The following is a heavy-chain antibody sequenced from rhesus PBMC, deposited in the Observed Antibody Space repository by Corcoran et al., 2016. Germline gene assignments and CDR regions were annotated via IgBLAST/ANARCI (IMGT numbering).Heavy chain of an antibody. J-gene: IGHJ4*01. V-gene: IGHV3-20*01. CDR3: CKHHIDSPDP. CDR2: IRTKGDSYTP. CDR1: GFTFSDYL. Sequence: EVQLVESGGGLVQPGGSLRLSCAASGFTFSDYLMPWVRKAQGKGLAWVGLIRTKGDSYTPEYAASVKGRFTISIDDSKNTVYLQMSSLKTEDTAVYYCCKHHIDSPDPWGQGVLVTVSS.